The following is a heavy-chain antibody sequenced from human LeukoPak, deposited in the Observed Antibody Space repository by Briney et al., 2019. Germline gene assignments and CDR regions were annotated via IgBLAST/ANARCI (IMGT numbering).Heavy chain of an antibody. Sequence: GGSLRLSCAASGFTFSSYAMSWVRQAPGKGLEWVSAISGSGGSTYYADSVKGRFTISRDNSKNALYLQMNSLRAEDTAVYYCAKKYGDYGYFDYWGQGTLVTVSS. CDR3: AKKYGDYGYFDY. J-gene: IGHJ4*02. V-gene: IGHV3-23*01. D-gene: IGHD4-17*01. CDR2: ISGSGGST. CDR1: GFTFSSYA.